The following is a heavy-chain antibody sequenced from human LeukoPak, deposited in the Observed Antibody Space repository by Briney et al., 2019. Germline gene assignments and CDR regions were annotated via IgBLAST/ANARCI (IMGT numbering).Heavy chain of an antibody. V-gene: IGHV4-39*01. CDR3: ARQVRRAAAGAYYFDY. CDR2: IYYSGST. J-gene: IGHJ4*02. Sequence: SETLSLTCTVSGGSISSSSYYWGWIRQPPGKGLEWIGSIYYSGSTYYNPSLESRVTISVDTSKNQFSLKLSSVTAADTAVYYCARQVRRAAAGAYYFDYWGQGTLVTVSS. CDR1: GGSISSSSYY. D-gene: IGHD6-13*01.